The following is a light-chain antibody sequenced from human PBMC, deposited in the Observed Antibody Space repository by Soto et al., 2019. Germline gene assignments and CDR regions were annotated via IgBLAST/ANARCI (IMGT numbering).Light chain of an antibody. V-gene: IGKV1-5*03. Sequence: DIQMTQSPSTLSASVGDRVTITCRASESISTWLAWYQQKPGKAPKLLIYKASNLEGGVPSRFSGSGSGTDFNITISSLQPDDFASYYCQQYKTYPLTFGRGTTVEIK. CDR1: ESISTW. CDR2: KAS. J-gene: IGKJ4*01. CDR3: QQYKTYPLT.